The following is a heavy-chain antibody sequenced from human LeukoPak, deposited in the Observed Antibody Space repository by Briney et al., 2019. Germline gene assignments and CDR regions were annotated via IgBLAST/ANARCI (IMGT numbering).Heavy chain of an antibody. D-gene: IGHD4-17*01. Sequence: SETLSLTCAVSGGSISSGGYSWSWIRQPPGKGLEWIGYIYHSGSTYYNPSLKSRVTISVDRSKNQFSLKLSSVTAADTAVYYCARGRDYGDYYYYYGLDVWGQGTTVTVSS. CDR3: ARGRDYGDYYYYYGLDV. CDR1: GGSISSGGYS. V-gene: IGHV4-30-2*01. CDR2: IYHSGST. J-gene: IGHJ6*02.